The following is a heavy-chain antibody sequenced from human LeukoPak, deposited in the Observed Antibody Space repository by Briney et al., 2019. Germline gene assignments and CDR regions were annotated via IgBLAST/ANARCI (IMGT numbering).Heavy chain of an antibody. CDR1: GYSISSGYY. CDR2: IYHSGST. CDR3: ARDPYGSGSYVDY. D-gene: IGHD3-10*01. V-gene: IGHV4-38-2*02. Sequence: SETLSLTCTVSGYSISSGYYWGWIRQPPGKGLEWIGSIYHSGSTYYNPSLKSRVTISVDTSKNQFSLKLSSVTAADTAVYYCARDPYGSGSYVDYWGQGTLVTVSS. J-gene: IGHJ4*02.